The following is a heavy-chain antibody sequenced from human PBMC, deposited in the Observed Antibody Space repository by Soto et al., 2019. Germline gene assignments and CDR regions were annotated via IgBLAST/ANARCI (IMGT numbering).Heavy chain of an antibody. D-gene: IGHD3-3*01. CDR1: GESISSGYY. CDR3: HRPDNVGYYPH. J-gene: IGHJ1*01. V-gene: IGHV4-38-2*01. CDR2: IYHSGTT. Sequence: PSETLSLTCAVSGESISSGYYWAWIRRPPGKWLEWIGSIYHSGTTYYNPSLKSRVTISVDTSQNQFSLKLSSVTAADSAVYYCHRPDNVGYYPHFGQGALVTVS.